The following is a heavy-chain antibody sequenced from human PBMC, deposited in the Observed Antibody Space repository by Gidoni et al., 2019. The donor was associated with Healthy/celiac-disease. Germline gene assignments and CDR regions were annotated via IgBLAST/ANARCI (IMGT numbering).Heavy chain of an antibody. V-gene: IGHV1-69*06. D-gene: IGHD5-12*01. CDR2: IIPIFGTA. CDR1: GGTFSSYA. Sequence: QVQLVQSGAEVTKPGSSVKVSCKASGGTFSSYAISWVRQAPGQGLEWMGGIIPIFGTANYAQKFQGRVTITADKSTSTAYMELSSLRSEDTAVYYCARGRDGYNYGDYYGMDVWGQGTTVTVSS. CDR3: ARGRDGYNYGDYYGMDV. J-gene: IGHJ6*02.